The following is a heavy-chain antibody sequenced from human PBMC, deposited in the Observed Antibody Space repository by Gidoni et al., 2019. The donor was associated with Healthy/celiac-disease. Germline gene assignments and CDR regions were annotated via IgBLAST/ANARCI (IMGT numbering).Heavy chain of an antibody. CDR2: IRYDGSNK. D-gene: IGHD5-18*01. CDR3: AKGVRVTAMVFDY. J-gene: IGHJ4*02. Sequence: QVQLVESGGGVVQPGGSRSLSCAASGFTFSSYGMHWVRQAPGQGLEWVAFIRYDGSNKYYADSVKGRFTISRDKSKNTLYLQMNSLRAEDTAVYYCAKGVRVTAMVFDYWGQGTLVTVSS. CDR1: GFTFSSYG. V-gene: IGHV3-30*02.